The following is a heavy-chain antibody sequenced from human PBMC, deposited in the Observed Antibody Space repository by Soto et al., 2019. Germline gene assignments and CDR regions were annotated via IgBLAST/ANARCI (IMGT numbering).Heavy chain of an antibody. CDR2: ISATDVAT. J-gene: IGHJ5*02. V-gene: IGHV3-23*01. CDR3: VKDVYSGSSGQFDL. Sequence: EVQLLESGGGLVQPGGSVRLSCAASGFSFSSYAMGWVRQAPGKGLEWVSIISATDVATYYADSVKGHFIIARDDSRRTLFLQMNSLRAEDTALYHCVKDVYSGSSGQFDLWGQGTLVTVSS. CDR1: GFSFSSYA. D-gene: IGHD1-26*01.